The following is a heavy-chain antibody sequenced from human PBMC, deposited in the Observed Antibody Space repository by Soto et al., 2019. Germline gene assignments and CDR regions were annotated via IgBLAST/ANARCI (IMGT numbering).Heavy chain of an antibody. CDR3: ASYSSSWSDDY. CDR1: GFTFSSYS. Sequence: GGSLRLSCAASGFTFSSYSMNWVRQAPGKGLEWVSSISSSSSYIYYADSVKGRFTISRDNAKNSLYLQMNSLRAEDTAVYYCASYSSSWSDDYWGQGTLVTVSS. J-gene: IGHJ4*02. V-gene: IGHV3-21*01. D-gene: IGHD6-13*01. CDR2: ISSSSSYI.